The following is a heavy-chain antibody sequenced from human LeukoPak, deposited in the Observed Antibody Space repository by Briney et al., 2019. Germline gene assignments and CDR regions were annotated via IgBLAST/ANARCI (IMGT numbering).Heavy chain of an antibody. D-gene: IGHD2-15*01. Sequence: ASVTVSCKASGYPFTSYGISWVRQAPGQGLEWMGWISAYNGNTNYAQKLQARVTVTTDTSTSTAYMELRSLRSEDTAVYYCARPVTVVAAYYYYGMDVWGQGTRSPSP. V-gene: IGHV1-18*01. J-gene: IGHJ6*02. CDR3: ARPVTVVAAYYYYGMDV. CDR2: ISAYNGNT. CDR1: GYPFTSYG.